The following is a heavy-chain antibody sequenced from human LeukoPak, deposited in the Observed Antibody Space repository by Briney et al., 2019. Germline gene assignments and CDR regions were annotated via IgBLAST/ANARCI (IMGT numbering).Heavy chain of an antibody. CDR1: GDSVSGNIVA. CDR3: ARGQYSAFDI. Sequence: SQTLSLTCAVSGDSVSGNIVAWNWIRQSPSRGLEWLGRTYRGSSYYAPSMKSRVTISPDTSKNKFSLRLNSVTPEDTAVYYCARGQYSAFDIWGQGTLVTVSS. V-gene: IGHV6-1*01. D-gene: IGHD2/OR15-2a*01. J-gene: IGHJ3*02. CDR2: TYRGSS.